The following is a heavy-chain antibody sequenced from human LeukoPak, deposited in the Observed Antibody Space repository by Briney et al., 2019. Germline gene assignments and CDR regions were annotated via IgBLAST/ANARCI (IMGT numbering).Heavy chain of an antibody. CDR3: ARDVVDNFYNNSVYYGRGVFDI. V-gene: IGHV4-59*01. CDR2: IFYSGST. J-gene: IGHJ3*02. Sequence: SETPSLTCTVSGGSISSYYWSWIRQPAGKGLEWIGYIFYSGSTSYNPSLKSRVTISSDTSKNQFSLRLTSVTAADTAVYYCARDVVDNFYNNSVYYGRGVFDIWGQGTMVTVSS. D-gene: IGHD3-22*01. CDR1: GGSISSYY.